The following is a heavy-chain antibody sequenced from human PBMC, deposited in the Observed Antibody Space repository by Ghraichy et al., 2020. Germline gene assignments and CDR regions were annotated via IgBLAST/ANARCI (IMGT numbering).Heavy chain of an antibody. J-gene: IGHJ4*02. V-gene: IGHV2-70*11. D-gene: IGHD2/OR15-2a*01. Sequence: SGPTLVKPTQTLTLTCTFSGFSLSTSGMCVSWIRQPPGKALEWLARIDWDDDKYYSTSLKTRLTISKDTSKNQVDLTMTKMDPVDTATYYCARVYGPFSSFDSWGQGTLVTVSS. CDR1: GFSLSTSGMC. CDR2: IDWDDDK. CDR3: ARVYGPFSSFDS.